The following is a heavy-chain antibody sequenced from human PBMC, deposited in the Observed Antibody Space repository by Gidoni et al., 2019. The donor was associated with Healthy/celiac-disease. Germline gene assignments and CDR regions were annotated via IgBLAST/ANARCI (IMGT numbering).Heavy chain of an antibody. D-gene: IGHD2-15*01. CDR3: ARDGYCSGGSCSSDY. J-gene: IGHJ4*02. CDR2: ISSSSIYI. V-gene: IGHV3-21*01. CDR1: GFTFSSYS. Sequence: EVQLVESGGGLVKPGGSLRLSGAASGFTFSSYSMNWVRQAPGKGLEWVSSISSSSIYIYYADSVKGRFTISRDNAKNSLYLQMNSLRAEDTAVYYCARDGYCSGGSCSSDYWGQGTLVTVSS.